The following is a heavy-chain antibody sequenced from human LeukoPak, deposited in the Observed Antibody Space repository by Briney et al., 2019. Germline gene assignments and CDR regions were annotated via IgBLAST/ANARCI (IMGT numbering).Heavy chain of an antibody. Sequence: SETLSLTCAVYGGSFSGYYWSWIRQPPGKGLEWIGEISHSGSTNYNPSLKSRVTISVDTSKNQFSLKLSSVTAADTAVYYCARGRRGYSYGYTYYYFDYWGQGTLVTVSS. CDR2: ISHSGST. J-gene: IGHJ4*02. CDR1: GGSFSGYY. CDR3: ARGRRGYSYGYTYYYFDY. D-gene: IGHD5-18*01. V-gene: IGHV4-34*01.